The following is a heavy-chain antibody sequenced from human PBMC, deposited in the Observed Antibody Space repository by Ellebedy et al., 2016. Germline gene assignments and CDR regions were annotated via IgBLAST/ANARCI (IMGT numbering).Heavy chain of an antibody. CDR3: AEGPDDASSFFFEL. V-gene: IGHV3-11*01. CDR1: GFTFADYS. J-gene: IGHJ4*02. Sequence: GESLKISXAASGFTFADYSMSWIRQAPGKGLEWISHITPGGRSEFFAASMKGRFTVSRDDAKNSLFLQMNSLRAEDTAVYFCAEGPDDASSFFFELWGRGTLVTVSS. CDR2: ITPGGRSE. D-gene: IGHD3-16*01.